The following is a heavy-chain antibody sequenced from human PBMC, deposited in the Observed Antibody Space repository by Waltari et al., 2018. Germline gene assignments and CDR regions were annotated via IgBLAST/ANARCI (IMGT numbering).Heavy chain of an antibody. J-gene: IGHJ4*02. CDR3: ARGRFDYFDY. CDR1: GFTFSSYA. D-gene: IGHD3-10*01. V-gene: IGHV3-30*01. CDR2: ISYDGSNK. Sequence: QVQLVESGGGVVQRGGSLRLACAASGFTFSSYAMHWVRQAPGKGLEWVAVISYDGSNKYYADSVKVRFTISRDNSKNTLYLQMNSLRAEDTAVYYCARGRFDYFDYWGQGTLVTVSS.